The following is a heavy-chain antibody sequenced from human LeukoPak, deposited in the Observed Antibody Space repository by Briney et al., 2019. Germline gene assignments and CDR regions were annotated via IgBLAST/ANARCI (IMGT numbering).Heavy chain of an antibody. J-gene: IGHJ4*02. Sequence: GGSLRLSCVASGFTFNTYSLNWFRQAPGKGLEWISYISSSSATIYYADSVKGRFTISRDNAKNSLYLQTNSLRAEDTAVYYCARGRDLFDSWGQGTLVIVSS. CDR3: ARGRDLFDS. CDR2: ISSSSATI. V-gene: IGHV3-48*04. CDR1: GFTFNTYS.